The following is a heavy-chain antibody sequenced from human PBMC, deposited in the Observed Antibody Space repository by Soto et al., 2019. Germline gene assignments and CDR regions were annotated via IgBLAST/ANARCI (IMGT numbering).Heavy chain of an antibody. CDR3: AKVAPFILGSPF. V-gene: IGHV3-48*03. CDR2: ITGSGGAM. J-gene: IGHJ4*02. D-gene: IGHD2-21*01. Sequence: GGSLRLSCTASGFDFSGSEMNWFRQAPGKGLEWVAYITGSGGAMFHADSLKGRFSISRDNAKNSLFLEMNNLTADDAGVYYCAKVAPFILGSPFWGQGTLVTVSS. CDR1: GFDFSGSE.